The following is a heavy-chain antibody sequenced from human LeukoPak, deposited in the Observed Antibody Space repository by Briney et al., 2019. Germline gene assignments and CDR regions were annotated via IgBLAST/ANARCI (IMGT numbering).Heavy chain of an antibody. CDR2: IRFDGSKI. J-gene: IGHJ6*03. Sequence: GGSLRLSCAASGFTFSMYGMHWVRQAPGKGLEWVAIIRFDGSKIYYADSVKGRFTISRDNSQNTVYLQMNSLRPEDTAVYFCAKDGPSLAGNDYYYYMDVWGKGTTVTVSS. V-gene: IGHV3-30*02. D-gene: IGHD6-19*01. CDR3: AKDGPSLAGNDYYYYMDV. CDR1: GFTFSMYG.